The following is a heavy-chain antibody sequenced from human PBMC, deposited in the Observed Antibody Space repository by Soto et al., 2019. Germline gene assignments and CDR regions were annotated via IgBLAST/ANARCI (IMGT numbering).Heavy chain of an antibody. CDR3: AHSLAVAGTVY. CDR2: IYWNDDK. CDR1: GFSLSTSGVG. D-gene: IGHD6-19*01. V-gene: IGHV2-5*01. J-gene: IGHJ4*02. Sequence: SGPTLVNPTQTLTLTCTFSGFSLSTSGVGVGWISQPPGKALEWLALIYWNDDKRYSPSLKSRLNINKDTSKNLVVLTMTNMDPLDTAKYYCAHSLAVAGTVYWGQGTLVTVSS.